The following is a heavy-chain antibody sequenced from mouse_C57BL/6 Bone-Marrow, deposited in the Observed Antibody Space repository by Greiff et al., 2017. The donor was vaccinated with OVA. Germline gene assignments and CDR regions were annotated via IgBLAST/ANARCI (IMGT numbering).Heavy chain of an antibody. Sequence: VQLQQSGAELVRPGTSVKVSCKASGYAFTNYLIEWVKQRPGQGLEWIGVINPGSGGTNYNEKFKGKATLTADKSSSTAYMQLSSLTSEDSAVYFCARSNLGYWGQGTLVTVSA. D-gene: IGHD6-1*01. CDR1: GYAFTNYL. V-gene: IGHV1-54*01. CDR3: ARSNLGY. CDR2: INPGSGGT. J-gene: IGHJ3*01.